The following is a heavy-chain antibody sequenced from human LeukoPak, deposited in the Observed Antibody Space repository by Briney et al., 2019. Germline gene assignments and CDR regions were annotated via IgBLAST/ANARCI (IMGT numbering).Heavy chain of an antibody. V-gene: IGHV3-30*18. D-gene: IGHD3-22*01. Sequence: GRSLRLSCAASGFTFSNYGMHWVRQAPGKGLEWVAVISYDGSNKYYADSVKGRFTISRDNSKNTLYLQMNSLRAEDTAVYYCAKKGGYYDSSGFLDYWGQGTLVTVSS. CDR1: GFTFSNYG. J-gene: IGHJ4*02. CDR3: AKKGGYYDSSGFLDY. CDR2: ISYDGSNK.